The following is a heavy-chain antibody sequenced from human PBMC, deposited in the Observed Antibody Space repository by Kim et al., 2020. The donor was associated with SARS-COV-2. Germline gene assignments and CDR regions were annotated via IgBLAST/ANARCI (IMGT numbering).Heavy chain of an antibody. CDR2: ISYDGSNK. CDR1: GFTFSSYG. V-gene: IGHV3-30*18. J-gene: IGHJ6*02. Sequence: GGSLRLSCAASGFTFSSYGMHWVRQAPGKGLEWVAVISYDGSNKYYADSVKGRFTISRDNSKNTLYLQMNSLRAEDTAVYYCANGFSSGWYGGDYYGMDVWGPGTTVTVSS. CDR3: ANGFSSGWYGGDYYGMDV. D-gene: IGHD6-19*01.